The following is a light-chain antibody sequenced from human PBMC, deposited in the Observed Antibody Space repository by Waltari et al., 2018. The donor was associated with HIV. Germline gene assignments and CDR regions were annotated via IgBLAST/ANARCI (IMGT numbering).Light chain of an antibody. J-gene: IGKJ5*01. CDR2: SAS. V-gene: IGKV3-15*01. Sequence: EIVMTQSPATLSVSPGERATLSCRASQSVSTNLAWYQQKPGQAPRLLIFSASARAAGIPARFSGSGSGTGFTLTISSPQSEDSAVYYCQHYNNRPPLTFGQGTRLEI. CDR3: QHYNNRPPLT. CDR1: QSVSTN.